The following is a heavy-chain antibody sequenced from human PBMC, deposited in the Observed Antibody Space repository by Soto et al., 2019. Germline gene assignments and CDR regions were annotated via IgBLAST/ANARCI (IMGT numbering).Heavy chain of an antibody. CDR1: GFTFSSYA. V-gene: IGHV3-30-3*01. Sequence: QVQLVESGGGVVQPGRSLRLSCAASGFTFSSYAMHWVRQAPGKGLEWVAVISYDGSNKYYADSVKGRFTISRDNSKNTLYLQMNSLRAEDTAVYYCARETYYDCWSGPYYGRDVGGQWTTVTVSS. D-gene: IGHD3-3*01. CDR3: ARETYYDCWSGPYYGRDV. CDR2: ISYDGSNK. J-gene: IGHJ6*02.